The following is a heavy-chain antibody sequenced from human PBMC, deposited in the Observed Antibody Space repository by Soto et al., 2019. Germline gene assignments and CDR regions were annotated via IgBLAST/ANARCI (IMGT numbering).Heavy chain of an antibody. J-gene: IGHJ4*02. CDR3: ATLSRGIVVVPAAGSSDY. D-gene: IGHD2-2*01. V-gene: IGHV3-23*01. CDR1: GFTFSSYA. Sequence: GGSLRLSCAASGFTFSSYAMSWVRQAPGKGLEWVSAISGSGGSTYYADSVKGRFTISRDNSKNTLYLQMNSLRAEDTAVYYCATLSRGIVVVPAAGSSDYWGQGTLVTVSS. CDR2: ISGSGGST.